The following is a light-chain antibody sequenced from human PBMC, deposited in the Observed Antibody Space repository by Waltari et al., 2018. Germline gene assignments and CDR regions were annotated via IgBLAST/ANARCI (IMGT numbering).Light chain of an antibody. CDR3: QQHFSTPVT. CDR1: QSVLYISDNRDY. Sequence: DIVMTQSPDSLAVSLGERATINCRSSQSVLYISDNRDYLAWYQQKPGQPPKLLINWASTRASGVPDRISGSGSGTDFTLTTSSLQAEDVAVYYCQQHFSTPVTFGGGTKVEI. CDR2: WAS. V-gene: IGKV4-1*01. J-gene: IGKJ4*01.